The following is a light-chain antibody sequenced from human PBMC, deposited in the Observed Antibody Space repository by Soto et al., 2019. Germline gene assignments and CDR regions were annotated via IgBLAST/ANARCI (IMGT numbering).Light chain of an antibody. V-gene: IGKV3-11*01. CDR2: DAS. CDR1: QSVSSY. Sequence: EIVLTQSPATLSLSPGERATLSCRASQSVSSYLAWYQQKPGQAPRLLIYDASNRATGIPARFSGSGSGTDFTRTLSSLEPEDFAVYYCQQRSHWPPTFGQGTKVEIK. J-gene: IGKJ1*01. CDR3: QQRSHWPPT.